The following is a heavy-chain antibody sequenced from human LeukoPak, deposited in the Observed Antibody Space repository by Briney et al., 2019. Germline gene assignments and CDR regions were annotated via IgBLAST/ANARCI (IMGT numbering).Heavy chain of an antibody. Sequence: SETLSLTCTVSGGSISSYYWSWIRQPPGKGLEWIGYIYYSGTTNYNPSLKSRVTISVDTSKNQFSLKLSSVTAADTAVYYCATGVLWSQLYFDYWGQGTLVTVSS. D-gene: IGHD2/OR15-2a*01. CDR2: IYYSGTT. CDR1: GGSISSYY. V-gene: IGHV4-59*01. CDR3: ATGVLWSQLYFDY. J-gene: IGHJ4*02.